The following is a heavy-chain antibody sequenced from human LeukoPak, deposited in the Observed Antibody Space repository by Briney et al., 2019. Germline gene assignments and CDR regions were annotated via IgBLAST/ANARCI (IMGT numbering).Heavy chain of an antibody. CDR2: MSNYGGSI. V-gene: IGHV3-64*01. J-gene: IGHJ5*02. CDR3: ARSRLSGSYYVDWLDP. Sequence: GGSLRLSCAASGFTFSSYAMYWVRQAPGKGLEYVSSMSNYGGSIYYVNSVKGRFTISRDNSKNTLYLQMDSLRPEDMGVYYCARSRLSGSYYVDWLDPWGQGTLVTVSS. D-gene: IGHD1-26*01. CDR1: GFTFSSYA.